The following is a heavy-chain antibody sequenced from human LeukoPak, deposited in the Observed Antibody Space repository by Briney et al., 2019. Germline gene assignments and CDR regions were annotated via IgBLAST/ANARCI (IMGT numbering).Heavy chain of an antibody. CDR3: ARVRCYYDISGYYSWYFDL. D-gene: IGHD3-22*01. Sequence: SETLSLTCTVSGGSISSYYWSWIRQPPGKGLEWIGYIYYSGSTNYNPSLKSRVTISVDTSKNRFSLKLSSVTAADTAVYYCARVRCYYDISGYYSWYFDLWGRGTLVAVSS. CDR1: GGSISSYY. J-gene: IGHJ2*01. V-gene: IGHV4-59*01. CDR2: IYYSGST.